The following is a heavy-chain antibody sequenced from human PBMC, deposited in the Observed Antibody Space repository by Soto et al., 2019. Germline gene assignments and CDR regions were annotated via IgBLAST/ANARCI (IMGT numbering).Heavy chain of an antibody. Sequence: QVQLQESGPGLVKPSETLSLTCTVSGGSVSSGSYYWSWIRQPPGKGLEWIGYIYYSGSTNYNPSLKSRVTISVDTSKNQFSLKLSSVTAADTAVYYCARVVVAATNQFDPWGQGTLVTVSS. D-gene: IGHD2-15*01. CDR3: ARVVVAATNQFDP. V-gene: IGHV4-61*01. CDR1: GGSVSSGSYY. CDR2: IYYSGST. J-gene: IGHJ5*02.